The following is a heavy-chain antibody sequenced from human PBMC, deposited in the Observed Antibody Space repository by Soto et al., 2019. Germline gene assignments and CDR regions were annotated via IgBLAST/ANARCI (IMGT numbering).Heavy chain of an antibody. J-gene: IGHJ4*02. CDR3: VKGISYGYDFREY. V-gene: IGHV3-23*01. CDR1: GFTFSSYA. CDR2: ISGSVGSI. D-gene: IGHD5-18*01. Sequence: GGSLRLSCVASGFTFSSYAMNWVRQAPGMGLEWVSTISGSVGSIYYADSVKGRFAISRDNSKNTLFLQMSSLRVEDTAIYYCVKGISYGYDFREYWGKQTLVSASS.